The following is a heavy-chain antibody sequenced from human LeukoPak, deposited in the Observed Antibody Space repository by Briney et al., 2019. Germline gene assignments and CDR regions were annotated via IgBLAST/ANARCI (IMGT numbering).Heavy chain of an antibody. J-gene: IGHJ5*02. CDR1: GGSFSGYY. Sequence: SETLSLTCAVYGGSFSGYYWSWIRQPPGKGLEWIGEINHSGSTNYNPSLKSRVTISVDTSKNQFSLKLSSVTAADTAVYYCARDRSRDGYSRYNWFDPWGQGTLVTVSS. CDR2: INHSGST. V-gene: IGHV4-34*01. CDR3: ARDRSRDGYSRYNWFDP. D-gene: IGHD5-24*01.